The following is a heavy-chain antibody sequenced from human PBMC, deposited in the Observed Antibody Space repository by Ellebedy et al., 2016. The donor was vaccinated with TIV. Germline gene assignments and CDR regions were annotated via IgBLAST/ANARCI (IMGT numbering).Heavy chain of an antibody. J-gene: IGHJ4*02. CDR1: GFIFSGSA. D-gene: IGHD5-12*01. CDR2: IRSKADDYAT. CDR3: TRTGYDLATVPDY. Sequence: GESLKISCAASGFIFSGSALHWVRQASGKRLAWVGRIRSKADDYATAYAGSVRGRFTISRDDSKNTAYLQMSSLTAEDTAVYYCTRTGYDLATVPDYWGQGTLVTVSS. V-gene: IGHV3-73*01.